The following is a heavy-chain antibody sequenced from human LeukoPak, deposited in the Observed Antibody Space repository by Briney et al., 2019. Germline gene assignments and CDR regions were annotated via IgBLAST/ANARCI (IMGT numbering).Heavy chain of an antibody. D-gene: IGHD1-1*01. CDR2: INWNGCST. J-gene: IGHJ6*03. Sequence: GGSLRLSCAASGFTFDDYGMSWVRQAPGKGLEWVSGINWNGCSTGYADSVKGRFTISRDNAKNSLYLQMNSLRAEDTALYYCARDEALDPPYYYYMDVWGKGTTVTVSS. V-gene: IGHV3-20*04. CDR1: GFTFDDYG. CDR3: ARDEALDPPYYYYMDV.